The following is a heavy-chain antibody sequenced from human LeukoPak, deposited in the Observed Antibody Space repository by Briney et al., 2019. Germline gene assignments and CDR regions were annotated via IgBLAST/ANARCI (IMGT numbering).Heavy chain of an antibody. CDR2: IYPGDSDT. V-gene: IGHV5-51*01. CDR1: ESRFTSYW. J-gene: IGHJ3*02. Sequence: GESLKISCKGSESRFTSYWIGWVRQMPGKGLEWMGIIYPGDSDTRYSPSFQGQVTISADKSISTAYLQWSSLKASDTAIYYCARRKAAAAATTAFDIWGQGTMVTVSS. D-gene: IGHD6-13*01. CDR3: ARRKAAAAATTAFDI.